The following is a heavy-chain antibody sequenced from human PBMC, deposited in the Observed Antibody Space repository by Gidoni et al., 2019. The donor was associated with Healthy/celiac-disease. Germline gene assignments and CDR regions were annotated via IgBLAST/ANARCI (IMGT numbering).Heavy chain of an antibody. CDR2: IYYSGST. Sequence: QLQLQESGPGLVKPSETLSLTCTVSGGPISSSSYYWGWIRQPPGKGLEWIGSIYYSGSTYYNPSLKSRVTISVDTSKNQFSLKLSSVTAADTAVYYCARLAVGSYWFDPWGQGTLVTVSS. D-gene: IGHD1-1*01. CDR3: ARLAVGSYWFDP. CDR1: GGPISSSSYY. V-gene: IGHV4-39*01. J-gene: IGHJ5*02.